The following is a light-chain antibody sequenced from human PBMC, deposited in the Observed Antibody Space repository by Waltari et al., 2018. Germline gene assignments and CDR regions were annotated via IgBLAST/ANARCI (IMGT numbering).Light chain of an antibody. V-gene: IGKV3-20*01. CDR3: QQYDNSPGT. J-gene: IGKJ4*01. CDR2: GAS. Sequence: DTILTQSPGTLSLSPVERATLSCRASQYISSRYLAWYQQKPGQAPRLLLYGASNRATGIPDMFSGSGSGTDFTLTISGLDPEDFAVYFCQQYDNSPGTFGGGTKVDI. CDR1: QYISSRY.